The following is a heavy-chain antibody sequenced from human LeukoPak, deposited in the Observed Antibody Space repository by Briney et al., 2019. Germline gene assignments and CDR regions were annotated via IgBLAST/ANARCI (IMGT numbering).Heavy chain of an antibody. CDR3: ARVAVGCRDTPNIDY. V-gene: IGHV4-59*01. Sequence: PSETLSLTCTVSGGSISSYYWSWIRQPPGKGLEWIGYIYYSGSTDYNPSLKSRVTISVDTSKNQFSLKLSSVTAADTAVYYCARVAVGCRDTPNIDYWGQGTLVAVSS. D-gene: IGHD5-18*01. CDR1: GGSISSYY. CDR2: IYYSGST. J-gene: IGHJ4*02.